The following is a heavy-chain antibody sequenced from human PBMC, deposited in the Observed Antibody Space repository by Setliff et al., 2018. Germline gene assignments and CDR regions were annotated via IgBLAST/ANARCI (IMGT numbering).Heavy chain of an antibody. Sequence: GGSLRLSCAASGFTLSSYWMTWVRQVPRKGLEYVASIKHDGSEKYYVDSVRGRFTISRDNAKNSLYLQMDSLRDEDTAVYYCARWRSSSPDDFWGQGTLGTV. CDR3: ARWRSSSPDDF. CDR2: IKHDGSEK. V-gene: IGHV3-7*01. J-gene: IGHJ4*02. D-gene: IGHD6-6*01. CDR1: GFTLSSYW.